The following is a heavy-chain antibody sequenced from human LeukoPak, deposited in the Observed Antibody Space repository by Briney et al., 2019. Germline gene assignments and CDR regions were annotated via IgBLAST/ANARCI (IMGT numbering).Heavy chain of an antibody. Sequence: GGSLRLSCAASGFTFSKAWMSWVRQAPGKGLVWVSYVNNDGSGTAHADSVKGRFTISRDNAKNTVYLQMNSLRAEDTAVYYCTRGGLGTATDYWGQGTLVTVSS. V-gene: IGHV3-74*01. CDR3: TRGGLGTATDY. D-gene: IGHD1-14*01. CDR2: VNNDGSGT. J-gene: IGHJ4*02. CDR1: GFTFSKAW.